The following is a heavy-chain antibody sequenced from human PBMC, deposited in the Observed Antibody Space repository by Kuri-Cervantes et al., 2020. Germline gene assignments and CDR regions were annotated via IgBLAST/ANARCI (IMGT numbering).Heavy chain of an antibody. CDR1: GGSFSGYY. J-gene: IGHJ4*02. Sequence: GSLRLSCAVYGGSFSGYYWSWIRQPPGKGLEWIGYIYYSGNTNYNPSLKSRVTISVDTSKNQFSLKLSSVTAADTAVYYCARHIRGFGELIDYWGQGTLVTVSS. V-gene: IGHV4-59*08. CDR2: IYYSGNT. CDR3: ARHIRGFGELIDY. D-gene: IGHD3-10*01.